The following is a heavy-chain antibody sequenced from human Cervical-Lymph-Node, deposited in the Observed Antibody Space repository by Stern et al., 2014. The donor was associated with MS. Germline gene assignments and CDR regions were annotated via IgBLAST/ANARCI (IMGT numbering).Heavy chain of an antibody. J-gene: IGHJ6*02. CDR3: ARCSSGWPISAMDV. CDR1: GYTFTNYY. V-gene: IGHV1-46*01. CDR2: INPSGGST. Sequence: VQLVQSGAEVKKPGASLKVSCTASGYTFTNYYIHWVRQAPGQGLEWMGLINPSGGSTNYAQKFQGRVTMTRDTSTSTVYMELISLRSEDTAVYFCARCSSGWPISAMDVWGQGATVTVSS. D-gene: IGHD6-19*01.